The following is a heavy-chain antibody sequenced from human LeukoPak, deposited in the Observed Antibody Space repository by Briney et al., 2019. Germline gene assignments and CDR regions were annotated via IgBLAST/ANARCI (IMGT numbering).Heavy chain of an antibody. Sequence: PWGSLRLSCAVSGFTVSSNYMSWVRHAPGKGMGWDSVIYIGGSTYYAESVKGRFTISRDNSKNTLYLQMNSLRAEDTAVYYCARLVVTATHIDYWGQGTLVTVSS. CDR1: GFTVSSNY. V-gene: IGHV3-66*01. CDR3: ARLVVTATHIDY. J-gene: IGHJ4*02. D-gene: IGHD2-15*01. CDR2: IYIGGST.